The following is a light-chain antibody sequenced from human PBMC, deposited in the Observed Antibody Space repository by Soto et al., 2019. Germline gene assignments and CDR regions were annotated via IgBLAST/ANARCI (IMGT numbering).Light chain of an antibody. V-gene: IGLV2-8*01. CDR3: TSYTGGNNPYV. J-gene: IGLJ1*01. Sequence: QSALTQPPSASGSPGQSVTISCTGTSSDVGGYHYVPWYQQHPGKAPKLMIYEVSKRPSGVPDRFSGSKSGNTASLTVSGLQAEDEADYYCTSYTGGNNPYVFGTGTKVTLL. CDR2: EVS. CDR1: SSDVGGYHY.